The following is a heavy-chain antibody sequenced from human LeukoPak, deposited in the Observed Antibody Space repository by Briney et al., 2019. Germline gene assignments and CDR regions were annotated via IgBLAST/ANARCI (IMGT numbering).Heavy chain of an antibody. CDR2: ISSSSSYT. Sequence: GGSLRLSCAASGFTSSDYYMSWIRQAPGKGLEWVSYISSSSSYTNYADSVKGRFTISRDNAKNSLYLQMNSLRAEDTAVYYCARVNSVMVRGAFDIWGQGTMVTVSS. D-gene: IGHD3-10*01. CDR3: ARVNSVMVRGAFDI. CDR1: GFTSSDYY. V-gene: IGHV3-11*05. J-gene: IGHJ3*02.